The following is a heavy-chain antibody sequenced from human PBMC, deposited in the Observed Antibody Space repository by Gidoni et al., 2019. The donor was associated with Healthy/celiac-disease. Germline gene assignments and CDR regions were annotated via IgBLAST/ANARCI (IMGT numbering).Heavy chain of an antibody. V-gene: IGHV3-15*01. J-gene: IGHJ4*02. Sequence: EVQLVESGGGLVKPGGSLRLSCAASGVNCSNAWMCGGRQAPGQGLGWVGRIKSKTDGGTTDYAAPVKGRFTISRDDSKNTLYLQMNSLKTEDTAVYYCTARGAVAGGYYFDYWGQGTLVTVSS. CDR2: IKSKTDGGTT. D-gene: IGHD6-19*01. CDR1: GVNCSNAW. CDR3: TARGAVAGGYYFDY.